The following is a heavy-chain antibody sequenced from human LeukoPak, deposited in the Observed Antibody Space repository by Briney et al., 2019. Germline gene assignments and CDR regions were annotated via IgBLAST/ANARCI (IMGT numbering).Heavy chain of an antibody. D-gene: IGHD2-15*01. CDR1: GFTFSSYW. J-gene: IGHJ6*03. Sequence: AGGSLRLPCVVSGFTFSSYWMSWVRQAPGKGLEWVANINQDGSEKYYVDSVKGRFTVSRDNAKNSLYLQMNSLRAEDTAVYYCAGGGPDDYYYYMDVWGKGTTVTVSS. CDR3: AGGGPDDYYYYMDV. CDR2: INQDGSEK. V-gene: IGHV3-7*01.